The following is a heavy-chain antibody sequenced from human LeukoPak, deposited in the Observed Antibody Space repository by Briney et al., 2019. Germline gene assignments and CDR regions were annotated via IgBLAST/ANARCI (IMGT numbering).Heavy chain of an antibody. D-gene: IGHD4-23*01. CDR2: AGNKANSYTT. V-gene: IGHV3-72*01. CDR1: GFTFSDHY. Sequence: GGSLRLSCAASGFTFSDHYMDWVRQAPGKGLEWVGRAGNKANSYTTEYAASVKGRFTISRDDAKNSLYLQMNSLKTEDTAVYFCARAFWYGGKAISDYWGQGTLVTVSS. CDR3: ARAFWYGGKAISDY. J-gene: IGHJ4*02.